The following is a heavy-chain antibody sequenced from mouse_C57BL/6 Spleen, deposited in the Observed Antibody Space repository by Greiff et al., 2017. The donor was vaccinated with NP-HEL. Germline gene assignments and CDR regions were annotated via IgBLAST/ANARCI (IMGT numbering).Heavy chain of an antibody. D-gene: IGHD2-12*01. V-gene: IGHV1-82*01. J-gene: IGHJ4*01. CDR3: AREGYSLYAMDY. Sequence: VQLVESGPELVKPGASVKISCKASGYAFSSSWMNWVKQRPGKGLEWIGRIYPGDGDNNYNGKFKGKATLTADKSSSTAYMQLISLTSEDSAVYFCAREGYSLYAMDYWGQGTSVTVSS. CDR2: IYPGDGDN. CDR1: GYAFSSSW.